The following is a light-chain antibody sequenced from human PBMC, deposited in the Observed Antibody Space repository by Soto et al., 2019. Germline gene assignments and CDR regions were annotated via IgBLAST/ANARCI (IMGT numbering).Light chain of an antibody. J-gene: IGKJ2*01. V-gene: IGKV3-20*01. CDR1: QSVSASS. Sequence: EIVLTKSPGTLSLSPGERATLSSRAIQSVSASSLAWYQQKPGQSPRPLIYGSSDRATGIPDRFSGSGSGTDCTLTISRVEPEDFAVYYCQQYGSSPPYTFGQGTKLEIK. CDR2: GSS. CDR3: QQYGSSPPYT.